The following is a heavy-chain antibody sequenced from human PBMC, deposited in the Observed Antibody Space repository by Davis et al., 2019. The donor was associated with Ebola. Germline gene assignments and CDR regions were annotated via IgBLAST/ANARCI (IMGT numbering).Heavy chain of an antibody. D-gene: IGHD6-19*01. Sequence: GASLKISCAASGIVFSSYVMSWLRRAPGKGLEWVSTLGTSADTYYADSVKGRFTISRDNSKNTLHLQMNSLRVEDTAIYYCAKDTSNVWFDVWGQGTMVTVSS. V-gene: IGHV3-23*01. CDR2: LGTSADT. CDR3: AKDTSNVWFDV. CDR1: GIVFSSYV. J-gene: IGHJ3*01.